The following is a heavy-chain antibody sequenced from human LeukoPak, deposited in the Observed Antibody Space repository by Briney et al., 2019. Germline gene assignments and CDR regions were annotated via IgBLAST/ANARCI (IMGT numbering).Heavy chain of an antibody. D-gene: IGHD3-10*01. Sequence: PGGSLRLSCAASGFTFSSYAMSWVRQAPGKGLEGVSVIYSGCSTYYPDSVKGRFTISRDNSKNTLYLQMNSLRAEDTAVYYCARVSGDYYYYMDVWGKGTTVTISS. CDR2: IYSGCST. CDR3: ARVSGDYYYYMDV. V-gene: IGHV3-53*01. J-gene: IGHJ6*03. CDR1: GFTFSSYA.